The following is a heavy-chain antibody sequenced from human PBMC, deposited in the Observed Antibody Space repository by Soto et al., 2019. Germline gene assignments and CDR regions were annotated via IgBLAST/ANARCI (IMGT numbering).Heavy chain of an antibody. D-gene: IGHD3-10*01. Sequence: SETLSLTCAVYGGSFSGYYWTWIRQPPGKGLEWIGEINHSGSTNYNPSLKSRVTISVDTSKNQFSLKLSSVTAADTAVYYCARGYGRNFAYWGQGTLVTVSS. CDR1: GGSFSGYY. CDR2: INHSGST. J-gene: IGHJ4*02. V-gene: IGHV4-34*01. CDR3: ARGYGRNFAY.